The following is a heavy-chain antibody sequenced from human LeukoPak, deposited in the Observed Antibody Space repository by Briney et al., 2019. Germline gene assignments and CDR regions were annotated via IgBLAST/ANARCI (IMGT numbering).Heavy chain of an antibody. CDR3: ARGADDYVWGSYRYITTGFDY. CDR2: ISAYNGNT. J-gene: IGHJ4*02. Sequence: ASVTVSCKASGYTFTSYGISWVRQAPGQGLEWMGWISAYNGNTNYAQKLQGRVTMTTDTSTSTAYMELRSLRSDDTAVYYCARGADDYVWGSYRYITTGFDYWGQGTLVTVSS. D-gene: IGHD3-16*02. CDR1: GYTFTSYG. V-gene: IGHV1-18*04.